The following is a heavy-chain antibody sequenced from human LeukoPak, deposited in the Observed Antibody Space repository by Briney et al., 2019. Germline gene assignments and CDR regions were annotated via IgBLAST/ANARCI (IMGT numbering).Heavy chain of an antibody. V-gene: IGHV4-39*01. CDR2: IYYSGST. D-gene: IGHD6-13*01. CDR1: GGSISSSSYY. Sequence: PSKTLSLTCTVSGGSISSSSYYWGWIRQPPGKGLEWIGSIYYSGSTYYNPSLKSRVTISVDTSKNQFSLKLSSVTAADTAVYYCARFPYSSSWDYRFDPWGQGTLVTVSS. J-gene: IGHJ5*02. CDR3: ARFPYSSSWDYRFDP.